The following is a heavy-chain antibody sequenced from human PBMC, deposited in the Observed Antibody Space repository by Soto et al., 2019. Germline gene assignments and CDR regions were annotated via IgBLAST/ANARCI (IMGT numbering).Heavy chain of an antibody. CDR1: GGSISSYY. CDR3: ASQGGRNHYYYYGMDV. Sequence: QVQLQESGPGLVKPSETLSLTCTVSGGSISSYYWSWIRQPPGKGLEWIGYIYYSGSTNYNPSLKSRVTISVDTSKNQFSLKLSSVTAADTPVYYCASQGGRNHYYYYGMDVWGQGTTVTVSS. J-gene: IGHJ6*02. CDR2: IYYSGST. V-gene: IGHV4-59*01. D-gene: IGHD3-16*01.